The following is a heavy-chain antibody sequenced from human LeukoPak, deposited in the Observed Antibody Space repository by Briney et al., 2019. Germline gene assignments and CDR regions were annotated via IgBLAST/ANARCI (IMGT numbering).Heavy chain of an antibody. D-gene: IGHD6-6*01. CDR2: IYYSGST. V-gene: IGHV4-39*07. CDR3: ARDNYSSSSEGGFDI. Sequence: PSETLSLTCTVSGGSISSSSYYWGWIRQPPGKGLEWIGSIYYSGSTYYNPSLKSRVTISVDTSKNQFSLKLSSVTAADTAVYYCARDNYSSSSEGGFDIWGQGTMVTVSS. CDR1: GGSISSSSYY. J-gene: IGHJ3*02.